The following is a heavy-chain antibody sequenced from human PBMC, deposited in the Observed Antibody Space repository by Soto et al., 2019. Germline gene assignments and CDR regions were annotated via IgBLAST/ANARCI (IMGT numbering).Heavy chain of an antibody. CDR1: GGTFSSYT. D-gene: IGHD1-26*01. J-gene: IGHJ3*02. CDR3: ARLIVSLVDAFDI. CDR2: IIPILGIA. Sequence: QVQLVQSGAEVKKPGSSVKVSCKASGGTFSSYTISWVRQAPGQGLEWMGRIIPILGIANYAQKCQGRVTITADKSTSTAYMELSSLRSEDTAVYYCARLIVSLVDAFDIWGQGTMVTVSS. V-gene: IGHV1-69*02.